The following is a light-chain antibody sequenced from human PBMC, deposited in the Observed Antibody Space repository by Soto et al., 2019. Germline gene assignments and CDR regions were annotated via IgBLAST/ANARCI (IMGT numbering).Light chain of an antibody. Sequence: DIQMTQSPSSLSASVGDRVTITCRTSQDISVYLAWYQQKPGKVPKLLIYAASTLQSGVPSRFSGSGSGTDFTLTISSLQPEDVATYYCQKYNTAPLTFGQGPRLEMK. CDR2: AAS. V-gene: IGKV1-27*01. CDR1: QDISVY. CDR3: QKYNTAPLT. J-gene: IGKJ5*01.